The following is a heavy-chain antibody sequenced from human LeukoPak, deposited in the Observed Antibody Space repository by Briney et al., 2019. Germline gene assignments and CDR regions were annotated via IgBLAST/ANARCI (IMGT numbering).Heavy chain of an antibody. CDR2: IYNTGNT. CDR3: ARERRDYDVWRGYYGSYDYDS. J-gene: IGHJ4*02. Sequence: SETLSLTCTVSGDSFSPYYWAWLRQPAGMGLEWIGRIYNTGNTDYNPSLQSRVPLSLDTSKNQVCLKLTFVTAADTAVYFCARERRDYDVWRGYYGSYDYDSWGQGTLVTVSA. CDR1: GDSFSPYY. D-gene: IGHD3-3*01. V-gene: IGHV4-4*07.